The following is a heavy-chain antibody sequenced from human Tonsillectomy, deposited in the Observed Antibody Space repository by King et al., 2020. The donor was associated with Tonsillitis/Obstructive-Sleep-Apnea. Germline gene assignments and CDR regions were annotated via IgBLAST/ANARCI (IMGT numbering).Heavy chain of an antibody. CDR2: INSFGSTI. Sequence: VQLVESGGGLVQPGGSLKLSCAASGFTFSDYSMNWVCQAPGKGLEWVSYINSFGSTIYYADSVKGRFTISRDNAKNSLFLQMNSLRDEDTAVYYCARVLPYLDVWGKGTMVTVSS. V-gene: IGHV3-48*02. CDR3: ARVLPYLDV. CDR1: GFTFSDYS. J-gene: IGHJ6*04.